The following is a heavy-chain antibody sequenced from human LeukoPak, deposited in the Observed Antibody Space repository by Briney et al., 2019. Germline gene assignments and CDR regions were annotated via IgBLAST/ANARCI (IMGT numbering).Heavy chain of an antibody. Sequence: GGSLRLSCAASGFTFSTYSMNWVRQAPGKGLEWVSHISSSSPPMHNADSVKGGFTISRDNAKNSLHLKMNSLRDEDTAVYYCARDELYGSGSYTRDFYRGMEVWGQGTTVTVSS. CDR3: ARDELYGSGSYTRDFYRGMEV. CDR1: GFTFSTYS. J-gene: IGHJ6*02. D-gene: IGHD3-10*01. V-gene: IGHV3-48*02. CDR2: ISSSSPPM.